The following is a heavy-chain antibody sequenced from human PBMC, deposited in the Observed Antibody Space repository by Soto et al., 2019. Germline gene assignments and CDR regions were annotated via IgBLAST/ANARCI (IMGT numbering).Heavy chain of an antibody. V-gene: IGHV4-4*02. CDR1: GDSISSSEW. Sequence: SETLSLTCKVSGDSISSSEWWSWVRQPPGKGLEWIAEIHHSGPTNYNPSLQSRVTITVDKSKNQISLRLSTVTAADTAGYYCARGGITAVRNYYFDHWGQGTLVTVSS. CDR3: ARGGITAVRNYYFDH. D-gene: IGHD1-20*01. J-gene: IGHJ4*02. CDR2: IHHSGPT.